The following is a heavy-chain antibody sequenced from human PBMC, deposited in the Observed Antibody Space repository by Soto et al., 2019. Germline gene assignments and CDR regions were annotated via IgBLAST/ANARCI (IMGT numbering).Heavy chain of an antibody. CDR1: GYTFTGYY. V-gene: IGHV1-2*04. J-gene: IGHJ5*02. D-gene: IGHD6-19*01. CDR2: INPNSGCT. Sequence: QVQLVQSGAEVKKPGASVKVSCKASGYTFTGYYMHWVRQAPGQGLEWMGWINPNSGCTNYAQKFQGWVTMTRDTSISTAYMELSRLRSDDTAGYYCARGGPSVAGDLGNWFDPWGQGTLVTVSS. CDR3: ARGGPSVAGDLGNWFDP.